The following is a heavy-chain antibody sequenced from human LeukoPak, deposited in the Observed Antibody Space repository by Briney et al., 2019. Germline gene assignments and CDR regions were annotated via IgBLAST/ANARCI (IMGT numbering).Heavy chain of an antibody. CDR3: ARDDYYDSSGLDY. J-gene: IGHJ4*02. D-gene: IGHD3-22*01. V-gene: IGHV3-53*01. CDR2: ISTGGST. Sequence: GGSLRLSCVASGLTVSRHYMTWVRQAPGKGLEWLSVISTGGSTNYADSVKGRFTISRDNSKNILYLQMNSLRAEDTAVYYCARDDYYDSSGLDYWGQGTLVTVSS. CDR1: GLTVSRHY.